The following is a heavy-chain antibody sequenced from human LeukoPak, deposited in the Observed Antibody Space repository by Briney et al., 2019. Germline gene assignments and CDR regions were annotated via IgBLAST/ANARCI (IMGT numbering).Heavy chain of an antibody. Sequence: GGSLRLSSAASGFTFSSYAMHWVRQAPGKGLEWVAVISYDGSNKYYADSVKGRFTISRDNSKNTLYLQMNSLRAEDTAVYYCAGLGDDFWSGYRYWGQGTLVTVSS. CDR3: AGLGDDFWSGYRY. CDR2: ISYDGSNK. CDR1: GFTFSSYA. V-gene: IGHV3-30-3*01. D-gene: IGHD3-3*01. J-gene: IGHJ4*02.